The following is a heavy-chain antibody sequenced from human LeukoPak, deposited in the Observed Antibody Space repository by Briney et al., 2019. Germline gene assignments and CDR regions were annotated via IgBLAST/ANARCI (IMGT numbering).Heavy chain of an antibody. Sequence: SETLSLTCTVTGGPISSSNYYWGWIRQPPGKGLEWIGSIYYNKNTYYNPSLKSRVTILVDTSKNQFSLKLSSVTAADTAVYYCARLSGERTVSLDRRGYSGYDTDYWGQGTLVTVSS. CDR3: ARLSGERTVSLDRRGYSGYDTDY. CDR1: GGPISSSNYY. V-gene: IGHV4-39*07. CDR2: IYYNKNT. D-gene: IGHD5-12*01. J-gene: IGHJ4*02.